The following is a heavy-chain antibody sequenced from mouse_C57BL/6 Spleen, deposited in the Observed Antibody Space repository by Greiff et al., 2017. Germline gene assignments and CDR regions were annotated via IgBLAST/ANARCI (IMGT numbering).Heavy chain of an antibody. D-gene: IGHD2-1*01. V-gene: IGHV1-53*01. J-gene: IGHJ2*01. Sequence: QVHVKQPGTELVKPGASVKLSCKASGYTFTSYWMHWVKQRPGQGLEWIGNINPSNGGTNYNEKFKSKATLTVDKSSSTAYMQLSSLTSEDSAVYYCAREGGGNYYFDYWGQGTTLTVSS. CDR2: INPSNGGT. CDR1: GYTFTSYW. CDR3: AREGGGNYYFDY.